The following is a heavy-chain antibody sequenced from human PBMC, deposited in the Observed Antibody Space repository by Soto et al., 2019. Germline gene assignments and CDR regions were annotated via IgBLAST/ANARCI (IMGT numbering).Heavy chain of an antibody. J-gene: IGHJ4*02. V-gene: IGHV3-74*01. D-gene: IGHD3-10*01. CDR3: AKRTSMSGNYYFDY. CDR1: GFTFSSYC. Sequence: EVQLVESGGGLVQPGGSLRLSCAASGFTFSSYCMHWVRQAPGKGLVWVSRINSDGSSISYADSMKGRFTISRDNAKNTLYLPMSSLRAEDTAVYYCAKRTSMSGNYYFDYWGQGTLVTVSS. CDR2: INSDGSSI.